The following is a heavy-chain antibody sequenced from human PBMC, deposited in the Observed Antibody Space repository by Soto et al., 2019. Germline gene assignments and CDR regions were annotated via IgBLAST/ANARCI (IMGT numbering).Heavy chain of an antibody. V-gene: IGHV2-5*01. D-gene: IGHD3-3*01. CDR2: IYWNDDQ. Sequence: QITLKESGRTLVKPTQTLTLTCTFSGFSLSAYGMGVGWIRQPPGKALEWLAHIYWNDDQHYSPSLRSRLTTAKYPTKIQVDLTLTNADPVDTATYSSAHCRRAVFGDTKGYLDYGGQGTPVTVSS. CDR1: GFSLSAYGMG. J-gene: IGHJ4*02. CDR3: AHCRRAVFGDTKGYLDY.